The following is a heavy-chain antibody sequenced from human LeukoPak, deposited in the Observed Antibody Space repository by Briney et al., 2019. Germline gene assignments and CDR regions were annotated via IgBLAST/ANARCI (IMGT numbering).Heavy chain of an antibody. J-gene: IGHJ4*02. CDR2: MSGSGDNT. Sequence: GGSLRLSCAASGFTFSSYAMRWVRQAPGQGLEWVSGMSGSGDNTYYADSVKGRFTISRDNSKNTLYVQVNSLGTEDTAAYYCAKGSYCDSSGSFYFDYWGQGTLVTVSS. CDR3: AKGSYCDSSGSFYFDY. D-gene: IGHD3-22*01. V-gene: IGHV3-23*01. CDR1: GFTFSSYA.